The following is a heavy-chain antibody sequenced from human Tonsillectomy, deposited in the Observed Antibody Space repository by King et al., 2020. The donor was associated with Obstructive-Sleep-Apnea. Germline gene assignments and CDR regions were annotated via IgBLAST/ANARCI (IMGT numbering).Heavy chain of an antibody. CDR3: ASVGATKDSFDY. CDR2: IYYSGST. CDR1: GGSISSYY. Sequence: VQLQESGPGLVKPSEPLALTCTVSGGSISSYYWSWIRQLPGKGLEWIGYIYYSGSTNYNPSLKSRVTISVDTSKNQFSLKLSSVTAADTAVYSCASVGATKDSFDYWGQGTLVTVSS. V-gene: IGHV4-59*08. J-gene: IGHJ4*02. D-gene: IGHD1-26*01.